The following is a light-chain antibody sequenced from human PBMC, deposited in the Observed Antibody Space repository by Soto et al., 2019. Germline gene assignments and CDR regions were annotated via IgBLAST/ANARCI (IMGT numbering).Light chain of an antibody. J-gene: IGKJ2*03. CDR1: QSLVYRDGNTY. CDR3: LQGTHWPPYS. Sequence: VVLTQSPLSLPVTLGQPASISCRSSQSLVYRDGNTYLNWFQQRPGQSPRRLIYKVSDGDSGVPDRFSGSGSGTDFTLKISRVEADDVGVYYCLQGTHWPPYSFGQGTKLEIK. CDR2: KVS. V-gene: IGKV2-30*01.